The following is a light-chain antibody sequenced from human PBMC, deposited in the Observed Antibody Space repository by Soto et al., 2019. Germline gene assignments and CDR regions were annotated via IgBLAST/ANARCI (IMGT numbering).Light chain of an antibody. J-gene: IGKJ3*01. Sequence: DIQITQSPSSVSASVGDRVTVACRASQNVSTWLTWYQQTPGKAPNLLIYGASTLQRGVPSRFSGSGSGTEFTLTISTLQPADFAIYFCQQGSRFPFTFGPGT. CDR1: QNVSTW. V-gene: IGKV1-12*01. CDR3: QQGSRFPFT. CDR2: GAS.